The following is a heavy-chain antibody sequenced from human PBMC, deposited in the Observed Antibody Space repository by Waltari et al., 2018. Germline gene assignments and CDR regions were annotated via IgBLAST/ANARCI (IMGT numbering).Heavy chain of an antibody. Sequence: EVQLVASGGGLVKPGGSLRLSCAASGFTFSSYRMNWVRQAPGKGLEWVSSISSTGSYTHYADSVKGRFTISRDNAKNSLYLQMNSLRAEDTAVYYCARGGWGFYLDDWGQGTLVTFSS. CDR2: ISSTGSYT. V-gene: IGHV3-21*01. CDR3: ARGGWGFYLDD. CDR1: GFTFSSYR. J-gene: IGHJ4*02. D-gene: IGHD7-27*01.